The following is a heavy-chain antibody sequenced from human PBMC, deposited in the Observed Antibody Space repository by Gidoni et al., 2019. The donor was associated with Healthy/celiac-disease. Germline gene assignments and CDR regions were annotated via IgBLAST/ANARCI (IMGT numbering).Heavy chain of an antibody. Sequence: EVQLVQSGAEVKKHGESLRIPCKGSGDSFTSCWISWVRQMPGKGLEWIGRIDPSDSYTNYSPSFQGHVTISADKSISTAYLQWSSLKASDTAMYYCSRFTPYSSSWYGGDYWGQGTLVTVSS. CDR1: GDSFTSCW. J-gene: IGHJ4*02. CDR2: IDPSDSYT. CDR3: SRFTPYSSSWYGGDY. V-gene: IGHV5-10-1*03. D-gene: IGHD6-13*01.